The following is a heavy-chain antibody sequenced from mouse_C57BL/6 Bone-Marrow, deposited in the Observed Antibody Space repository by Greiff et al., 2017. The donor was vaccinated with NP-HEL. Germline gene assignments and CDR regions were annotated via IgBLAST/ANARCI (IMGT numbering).Heavy chain of an antibody. CDR1: GFTFSGYA. CDR3: ARDPHYGSTSYAMDY. D-gene: IGHD1-1*01. J-gene: IGHJ4*01. CDR2: ISDGGSYT. V-gene: IGHV5-4*01. Sequence: VKLVESGGGLVKPGGSLKLSCAASGFTFSGYAMSWVRQTPEKRLEWVATISDGGSYTYYPDNVKGRFTISRDNAKNNLYLQMSHLKSEDTAMYYCARDPHYGSTSYAMDYWGQGTSVTVSS.